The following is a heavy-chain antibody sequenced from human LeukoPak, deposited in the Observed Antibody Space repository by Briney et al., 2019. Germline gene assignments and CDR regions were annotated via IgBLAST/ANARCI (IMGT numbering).Heavy chain of an antibody. D-gene: IGHD4-17*01. CDR3: ARETVTTSWFDP. V-gene: IGHV4-34*01. J-gene: IGHJ5*02. Sequence: PSETLSLTCAVYGGSFSGYYWSWIRQPPGKGLEWIGEINHSGSTNYNPSLKSRVTISVDTSKNQFSLKLSSVAAADTAVYYCARETVTTSWFDPWGQGTLVTVSS. CDR1: GGSFSGYY. CDR2: INHSGST.